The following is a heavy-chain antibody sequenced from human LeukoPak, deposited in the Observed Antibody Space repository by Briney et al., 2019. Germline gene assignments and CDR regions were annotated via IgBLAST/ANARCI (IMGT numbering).Heavy chain of an antibody. CDR3: ARDIVVVPAA. J-gene: IGHJ4*02. CDR1: GFTFSSYA. V-gene: IGHV3-21*01. CDR2: ISSSSSYI. Sequence: PGASLRLSCAASGFTFSSYAMSWVRQAPGKGLEWVSSISSSSSYIYYADSVKGRFTISRDNAKNSLYLQMNSLRAEDTAVYYCARDIVVVPAAWGQGTLVTVSS. D-gene: IGHD2-2*01.